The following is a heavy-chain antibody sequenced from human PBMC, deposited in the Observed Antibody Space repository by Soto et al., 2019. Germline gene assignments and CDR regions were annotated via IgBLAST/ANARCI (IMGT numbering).Heavy chain of an antibody. J-gene: IGHJ6*02. V-gene: IGHV3-7*01. CDR1: GFSFSSYW. Sequence: GGSLTLSCAASGFSFSSYWMSWVRLAPGKGLELVANTKQDGSEKYYVDSVKGRFTISRDNAKNTLYLQMNSLRAEDTAVYYCARVSVLRFLEWPYQGMEVWGQGTTVTVSS. CDR2: TKQDGSEK. D-gene: IGHD3-3*01. CDR3: ARVSVLRFLEWPYQGMEV.